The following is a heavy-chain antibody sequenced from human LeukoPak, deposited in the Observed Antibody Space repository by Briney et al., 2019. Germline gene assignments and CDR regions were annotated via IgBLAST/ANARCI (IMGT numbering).Heavy chain of an antibody. CDR2: IYYSGST. CDR1: GDSISNYY. J-gene: IGHJ4*02. D-gene: IGHD3-22*01. V-gene: IGHV4-59*01. Sequence: SETLSPTCTVSGDSISNYYWSWIRQPPGKGLEWIGYIYYSGSTNYNPSLKSRVTISVDTSKNQFSLKLNSVTAADTAVYYCAREGLSDSSGYSPFVYWGQGTLVTVSS. CDR3: AREGLSDSSGYSPFVY.